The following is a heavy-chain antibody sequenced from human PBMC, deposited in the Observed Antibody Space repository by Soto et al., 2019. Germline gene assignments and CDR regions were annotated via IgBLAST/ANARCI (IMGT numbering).Heavy chain of an antibody. Sequence: ASVKVSWKAAGYTFTSYAMHWGRQAPGQRLEWMGWINAGNGNRKYSQKFQGRVTITRDTSASTAYMELSSLSSVTPEDTAVYYCARVQHPAYFDYWGQGTPVTVS. CDR1: GYTFTSYA. CDR3: ARVQHPAYFDY. J-gene: IGHJ4*02. CDR2: INAGNGNR. V-gene: IGHV1-3*01.